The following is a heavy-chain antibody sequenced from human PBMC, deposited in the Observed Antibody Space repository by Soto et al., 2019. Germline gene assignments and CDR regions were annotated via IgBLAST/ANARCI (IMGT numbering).Heavy chain of an antibody. CDR3: SRRAVAAPRGWWFDP. D-gene: IGHD6-19*01. CDR1: GGSISSYY. V-gene: IGHV4-59*08. Sequence: QVQLQESGPGLVKPSETLSLTCTVSGGSISSYYWSWIRQPPGQGLEWIGYSYYSGSTNYNPSPQSRVTISVNTAKNQFSLQLSSVTAADTAVYYCSRRAVAAPRGWWFDPWGQGTLVTVSS. J-gene: IGHJ5*02. CDR2: SYYSGST.